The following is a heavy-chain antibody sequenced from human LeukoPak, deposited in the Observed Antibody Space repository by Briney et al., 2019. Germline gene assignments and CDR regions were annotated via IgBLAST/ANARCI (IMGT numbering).Heavy chain of an antibody. V-gene: IGHV3-7*01. CDR3: ARDLEQWLATDY. J-gene: IGHJ4*02. Sequence: ETLSLTCTVSGGSISSYYWSWIRQPPGKGLEWVANIKQDGSEKYYVDSVKGRFTISRDNAKNSLYLQMNSLRAEDTAVYYCARDLEQWLATDYWGQGTLVTVSS. CDR2: IKQDGSEK. D-gene: IGHD6-19*01. CDR1: GGSISSYY.